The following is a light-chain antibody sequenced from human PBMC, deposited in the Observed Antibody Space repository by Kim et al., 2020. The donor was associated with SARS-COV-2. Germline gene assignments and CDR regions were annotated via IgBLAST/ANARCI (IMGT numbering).Light chain of an antibody. CDR2: KVS. Sequence: RTSISCRSRQSLAYSAGNIYLNWFHQRAGQSPRRLIYKVSKRDYGVPDRFSGSGSGTDFTLQISRVEAEDVGVYYCMQGTHWPFTFSPGTKVDIK. J-gene: IGKJ3*01. CDR3: MQGTHWPFT. CDR1: QSLAYSAGNIY. V-gene: IGKV2-30*01.